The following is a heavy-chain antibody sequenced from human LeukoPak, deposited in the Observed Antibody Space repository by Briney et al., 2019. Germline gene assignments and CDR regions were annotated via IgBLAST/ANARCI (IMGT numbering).Heavy chain of an antibody. D-gene: IGHD2-2*01. CDR3: ARVREGSVVPGDV. J-gene: IGHJ6*04. CDR1: GFTFTSFH. V-gene: IGHV1-18*01. CDR2: ISAYNGNT. Sequence: ASVKVSCKTSGFTFTSFHFSWLRQAPGQGLEWMGWISAYNGNTNYAQKLQGRVTMTTDTSTSTAYMELRSLRSDDTAVYYCARVREGSVVPGDVWGKGTTATVSS.